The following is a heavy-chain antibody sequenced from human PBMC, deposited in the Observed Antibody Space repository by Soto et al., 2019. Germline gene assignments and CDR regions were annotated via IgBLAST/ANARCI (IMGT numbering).Heavy chain of an antibody. V-gene: IGHV1-69*01. CDR2: IIPILGSA. D-gene: IGHD1-26*01. Sequence: QVQLVQSGAEVKKPGSSVKVSCKASGGSFSSNAISWVRQAPGQGLEWMGGIIPILGSANYAQKFQDRLTITVDGSTTTTYMELNSLRSEDAAVYYCASRERVDAFDIWGQGTLVTVSS. CDR3: ASRERVDAFDI. CDR1: GGSFSSNA. J-gene: IGHJ3*02.